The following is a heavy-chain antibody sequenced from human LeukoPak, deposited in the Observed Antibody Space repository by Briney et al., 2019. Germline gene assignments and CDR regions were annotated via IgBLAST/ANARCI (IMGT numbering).Heavy chain of an antibody. Sequence: GASVKVSCKASGYTFTGYYMHWVRQAPGQGLEWMGWINLNSADTNYAQKFQGRVTMTRDTSISTAYMELSRLTSDDTAVYYCARAGIVVVVTALRNWFDPWGQGTLVTVSS. D-gene: IGHD2-15*01. CDR1: GYTFTGYY. CDR3: ARAGIVVVVTALRNWFDP. CDR2: INLNSADT. J-gene: IGHJ5*02. V-gene: IGHV1-2*02.